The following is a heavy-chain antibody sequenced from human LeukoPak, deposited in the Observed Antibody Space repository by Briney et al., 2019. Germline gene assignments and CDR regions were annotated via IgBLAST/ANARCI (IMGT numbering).Heavy chain of an antibody. D-gene: IGHD6-13*01. Sequence: SEALSLTCAVYGGSFSGYYWSWIRQPPGKGLEWIGEINHSGSTNYNPSLKSRVTISVDTSKNQFSLKLSSVTAADTAVYYCATRRRIAAAGRGGIDYWGQGTLVTVSS. CDR3: ATRRRIAAAGRGGIDY. CDR2: INHSGST. J-gene: IGHJ4*02. V-gene: IGHV4-34*01. CDR1: GGSFSGYY.